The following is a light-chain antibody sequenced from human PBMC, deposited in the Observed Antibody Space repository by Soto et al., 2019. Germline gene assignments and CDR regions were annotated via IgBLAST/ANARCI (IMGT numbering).Light chain of an antibody. V-gene: IGLV2-14*01. Sequence: QSALTQPASVSGPPGQSITTSCTGTSSDVGAYNYVSWYQHHPGKAPRLVIYDVTNRPSGISDRLSGSKSGNTASLTISGLLAEDEADYYCTSYTSTSTYVFGTG. CDR2: DVT. CDR1: SSDVGAYNY. CDR3: TSYTSTSTYV. J-gene: IGLJ1*01.